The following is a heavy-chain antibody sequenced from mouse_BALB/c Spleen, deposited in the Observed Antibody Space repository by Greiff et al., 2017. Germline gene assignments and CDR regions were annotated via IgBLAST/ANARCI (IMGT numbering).Heavy chain of an antibody. D-gene: IGHD1-1*01. CDR2: ISSGGST. Sequence: EVKLVESGGGLVKPGGSLKLSCAASGFTFSSYAMSWVRQTPEKRLEWVASISSGGSTYYPDSVKGRFTISRDNARNILYLQMSSLRSEDTAMYYGARGSYGSSAYYCDDWGEGTTLTVAS. J-gene: IGHJ2*01. V-gene: IGHV5-6-5*01. CDR3: ARGSYGSSAYYCDD. CDR1: GFTFSSYA.